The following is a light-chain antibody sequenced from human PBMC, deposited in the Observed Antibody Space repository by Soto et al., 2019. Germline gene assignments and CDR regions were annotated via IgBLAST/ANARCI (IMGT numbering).Light chain of an antibody. CDR1: QSISRW. CDR2: DAT. CDR3: QQYNGYSTWT. Sequence: DIQMTQSPSTLSASVGDRVTITCRASQSISRWLAWYQQKSGKAPKVLIWDATTLHRGVPSRFSGSGSGTEFTLTISSLQPDDFATYYRQQYNGYSTWTFGQGTKVEIK. V-gene: IGKV1-5*01. J-gene: IGKJ1*01.